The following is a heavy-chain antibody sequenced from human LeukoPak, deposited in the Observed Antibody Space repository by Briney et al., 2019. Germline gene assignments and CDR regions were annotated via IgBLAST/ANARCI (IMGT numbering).Heavy chain of an antibody. J-gene: IGHJ4*02. CDR3: AKDSGSYYEAYY. CDR2: ISGSGGST. Sequence: PGGSLRLSCAASGFSFSNAWMSWVRQAPGKGLEWVSAISGSGGSTYYADSVKGRFTISRDNSKNTLYLQMNSLRAEDTAVYYCAKDSGSYYEAYYWGQGTLVTVSS. CDR1: GFSFSNAW. D-gene: IGHD1-26*01. V-gene: IGHV3-23*01.